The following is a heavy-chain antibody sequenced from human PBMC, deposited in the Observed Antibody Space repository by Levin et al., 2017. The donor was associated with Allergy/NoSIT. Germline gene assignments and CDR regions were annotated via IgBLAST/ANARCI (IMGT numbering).Heavy chain of an antibody. CDR3: ARCLSSGWYGGDAFDI. CDR2: IYYSGST. Sequence: SETLSLTCTVSGGSISSYYWSWIRQPPGKGLEWIGYIYYSGSTNYNPSLKSRVTISVDTSKNQFSLKLSSVTAADTAVYYCARCLSSGWYGGDAFDIWGQGTMVTVSS. D-gene: IGHD6-19*01. V-gene: IGHV4-59*01. CDR1: GGSISSYY. J-gene: IGHJ3*02.